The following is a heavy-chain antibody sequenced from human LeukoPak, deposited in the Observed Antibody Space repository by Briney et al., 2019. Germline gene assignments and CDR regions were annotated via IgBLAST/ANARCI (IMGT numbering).Heavy chain of an antibody. CDR3: ARHQWGGDWFDP. Sequence: NASQTLSLTRTVSGGSISSGSYYWSWIRQPPGKGLEWIGYIYYSGSTNYNPSLKSRVTISVDTSKNQFSLKLSSVTAADTAVYYCARHQWGGDWFDPWGQGTLVTVSS. CDR2: IYYSGST. V-gene: IGHV4-61*01. D-gene: IGHD1-26*01. CDR1: GGSISSGSYY. J-gene: IGHJ5*02.